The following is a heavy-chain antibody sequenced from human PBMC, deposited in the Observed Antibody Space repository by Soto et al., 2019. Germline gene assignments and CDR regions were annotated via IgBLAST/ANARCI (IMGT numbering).Heavy chain of an antibody. D-gene: IGHD4-17*01. CDR2: ISSSSSYI. Sequence: EVQLVESGGGLVKPGGSLRLSCAASGFTFSSYSMNWVRQAPGKGLEWVSSISSSSSYIYYADSVKGRFTISRDNAKNSLYLQMNSLRAEDTAVYYCASVGYGDYALDYWGQGTLVTVSS. CDR3: ASVGYGDYALDY. V-gene: IGHV3-21*01. J-gene: IGHJ4*02. CDR1: GFTFSSYS.